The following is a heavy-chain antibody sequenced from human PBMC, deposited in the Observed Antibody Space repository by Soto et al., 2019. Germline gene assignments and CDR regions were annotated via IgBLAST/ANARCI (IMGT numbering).Heavy chain of an antibody. Sequence: GGSLRLSCAASGFTVSSNYMSWVRQAPGKGLEWVSVIYSGGSTYYADSVKGRFTISRDNSKNTLYLQMNSLRAEDTAVYYCARDPAEFSGWYGHFDYWGQGTLVTVSS. V-gene: IGHV3-66*01. CDR3: ARDPAEFSGWYGHFDY. J-gene: IGHJ4*02. CDR1: GFTVSSNY. D-gene: IGHD6-19*01. CDR2: IYSGGST.